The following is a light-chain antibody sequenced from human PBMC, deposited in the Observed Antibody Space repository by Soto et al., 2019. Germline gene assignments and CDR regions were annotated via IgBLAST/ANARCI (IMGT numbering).Light chain of an antibody. CDR1: GAGYD. CDR3: QSYDSSLSGSV. J-gene: IGLJ2*01. CDR2: GNS. V-gene: IGLV1-40*01. Sequence: QAVVTQPPSVSGAPGQRVTISCTGSGAGYDVHWYQQLPGTAPKLLIYGNSNRPSGVPDRFSGSKSGTSASLAITGLQAEDEADYYCQSYDSSLSGSVFGGGTKLTVL.